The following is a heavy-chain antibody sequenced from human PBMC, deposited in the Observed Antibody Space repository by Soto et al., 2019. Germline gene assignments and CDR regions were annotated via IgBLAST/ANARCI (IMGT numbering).Heavy chain of an antibody. CDR1: GYTFTGYY. V-gene: IGHV1-2*02. CDR2: INPDNGAA. Sequence: QVQLVQSGAEVKKPGASVKVSCQVSGYTFTGYYLHWARQAPGQGLEWMGWINPDNGAANYAQQFQGRVTMTRDTSISTVYLELRSLRSDDTAVYYCARTPLRDGYNPNWFDPWGQGTLVTVSS. CDR3: ARTPLRDGYNPNWFDP. J-gene: IGHJ5*02. D-gene: IGHD5-12*01.